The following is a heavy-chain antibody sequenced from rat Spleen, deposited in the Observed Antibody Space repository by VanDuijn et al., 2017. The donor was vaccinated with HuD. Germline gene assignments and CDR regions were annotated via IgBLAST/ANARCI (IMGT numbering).Heavy chain of an antibody. V-gene: IGHV5-20*01. D-gene: IGHD1-11*01. CDR2: ISYDGGGT. Sequence: EVQLVESGGGLVQPGSSLKLSCAASGFTFSDYYMAWVRQAPTKGLEWVATISYDGGGTYFRDSVKGRFTISRDNANSSLYLQMDSLRSEDTATYYCTIDRRYFDKSYVMDGWGQGASVTVSS. CDR1: GFTFSDYY. CDR3: TIDRRYFDKSYVMDG. J-gene: IGHJ4*01.